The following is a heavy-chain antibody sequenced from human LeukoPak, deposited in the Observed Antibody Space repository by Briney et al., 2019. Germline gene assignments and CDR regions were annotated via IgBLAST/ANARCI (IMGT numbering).Heavy chain of an antibody. CDR1: GFTFSSYG. J-gene: IGHJ4*02. CDR2: ISYDGSNK. Sequence: GRSLRLSCAASGFTFSSYGMHWVSQAPGKGLEWVAVISYDGSNKYYADSVKGRFTISRDNSKNTLYLQTNSLRAEDTAVYYCARAGYIVVVPAASFDYWGQGTLVTVSS. CDR3: ARAGYIVVVPAASFDY. D-gene: IGHD2-2*01. V-gene: IGHV3-30*03.